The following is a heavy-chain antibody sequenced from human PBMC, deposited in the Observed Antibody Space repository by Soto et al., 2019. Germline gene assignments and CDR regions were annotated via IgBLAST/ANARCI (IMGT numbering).Heavy chain of an antibody. D-gene: IGHD6-13*01. J-gene: IGHJ4*02. V-gene: IGHV4-39*01. CDR2: IYYGGNS. CDR3: ARQLIATSGTGWFDY. CDR1: GGSISSSSYY. Sequence: QLQLQESGPGLVKPSETLSLTCAVSGGSISSSSYYWGWIRQPPGKGLEWIGSIYYGGNSYYSPSLHSRVTISVATSKNQFSLKLSSVTAADTAVYYCARQLIATSGTGWFDYWGQGTLVTVSS.